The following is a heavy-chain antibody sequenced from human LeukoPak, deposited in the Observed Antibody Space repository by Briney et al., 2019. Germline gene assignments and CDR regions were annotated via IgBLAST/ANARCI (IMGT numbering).Heavy chain of an antibody. D-gene: IGHD3-16*01. Sequence: GGSLRLACAASGFTFSSHGMHWVRQAPGKGLEWVAVIWYDGSKKYYADSVKGRFTISRDNSKNTLFLQMNSLRAEDTAVYFCARMSASYLDYWGQGTLVTVSS. CDR1: GFTFSSHG. CDR2: IWYDGSKK. CDR3: ARMSASYLDY. J-gene: IGHJ4*02. V-gene: IGHV3-33*01.